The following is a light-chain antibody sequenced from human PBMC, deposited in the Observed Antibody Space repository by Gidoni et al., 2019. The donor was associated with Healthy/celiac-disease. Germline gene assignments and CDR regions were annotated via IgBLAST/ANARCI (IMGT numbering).Light chain of an antibody. Sequence: IQMTQSPSSLSASVGDRVTITCRASQSISSYLNWYQQKPGKAPKLLIYAASSLQSGVPSRFSGSGSGTDFTLTISSLQPEDFATYYCQQSYSTPRSTFGQGPSWRSN. J-gene: IGKJ2*01. CDR2: AAS. CDR3: QQSYSTPRST. CDR1: QSISSY. V-gene: IGKV1-39*01.